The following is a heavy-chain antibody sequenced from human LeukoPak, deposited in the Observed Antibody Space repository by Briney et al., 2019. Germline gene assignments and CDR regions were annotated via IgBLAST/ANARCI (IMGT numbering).Heavy chain of an antibody. CDR2: IIPIFGTA. CDR3: ARAYYYDSSGWSFDY. Sequence: SVKVSCKASGGTFSSYAISWVRQAPGQGLAWMGRIIPIFGTANYAQKCQGRVTITTDESTSTAYMELSSLRSEDTAVYYCARAYYYDSSGWSFDYWGQGTLVTVSS. J-gene: IGHJ4*02. V-gene: IGHV1-69*05. D-gene: IGHD3-22*01. CDR1: GGTFSSYA.